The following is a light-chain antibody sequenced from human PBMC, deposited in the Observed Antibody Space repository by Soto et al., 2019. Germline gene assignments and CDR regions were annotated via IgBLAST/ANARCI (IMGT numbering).Light chain of an antibody. CDR2: EVN. CDR3: CSYAGRSTSL. V-gene: IGLV2-23*02. CDR1: SSDVGSYNL. J-gene: IGLJ2*01. Sequence: QSVLTQPASVSGSPGQSITISCTGTSSDVGSYNLVSWYQQHPGKAPKLMIFEVNKRPSGVSSRFSGSKSGNTASLTISGLQAEDEADYYCCSYAGRSTSLFGGGTQLTVL.